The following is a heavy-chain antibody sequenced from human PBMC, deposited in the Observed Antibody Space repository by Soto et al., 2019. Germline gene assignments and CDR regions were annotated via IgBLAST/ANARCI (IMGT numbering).Heavy chain of an antibody. J-gene: IGHJ6*02. CDR3: VRVAIASGGVIAVTYALDV. CDR2: ITSSGSTI. D-gene: IGHD3-16*02. V-gene: IGHV3-48*02. Sequence: PGGALRLSCEVSGFTLSTYGMNWVRQAPGKGLEWVSFITSSGSTIYYADTVKGRFTVSRDNAKNSLFLQMNSLRDEDTAVYYCVRVAIASGGVIAVTYALDVWGQGTTVTVSS. CDR1: GFTLSTYG.